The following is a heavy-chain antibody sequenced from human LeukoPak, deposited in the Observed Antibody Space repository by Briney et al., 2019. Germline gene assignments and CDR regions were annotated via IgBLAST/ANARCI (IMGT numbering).Heavy chain of an antibody. Sequence: SETLSLTCTVSGGSISSSSYYWGWIRQPPGKGLEWIGSIYYSGSTYYNPSLKSRVTISVDTSKNQFSLKLSSVTAADTAVYYCARHNGRYDFWSGYYLSYYFDSWAQGTLVTVSS. CDR1: GGSISSSSYY. D-gene: IGHD3-3*01. J-gene: IGHJ4*02. CDR3: ARHNGRYDFWSGYYLSYYFDS. V-gene: IGHV4-39*01. CDR2: IYYSGST.